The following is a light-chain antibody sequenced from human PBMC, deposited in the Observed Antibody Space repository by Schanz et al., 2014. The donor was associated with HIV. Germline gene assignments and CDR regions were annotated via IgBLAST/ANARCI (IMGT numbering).Light chain of an antibody. J-gene: IGLJ3*02. CDR2: NTY. Sequence: QLVLTQPPSASGTPGQRVTISCSGSSSSIKTNTVNWFQQLPGTAPKLLIYNTYHRPSGVPDRFSGSESGTSASLAISGLQSEDEADYYCGTWDDSLNGWMFGGGTKLTVL. CDR1: SSSIKTNT. CDR3: GTWDDSLNGWM. V-gene: IGLV1-44*01.